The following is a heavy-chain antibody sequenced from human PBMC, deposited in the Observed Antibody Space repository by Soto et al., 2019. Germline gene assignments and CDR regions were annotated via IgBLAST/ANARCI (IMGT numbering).Heavy chain of an antibody. CDR2: IDPSDSYT. CDR3: AVSSGYYDYYGMDV. CDR1: GYSFTSYW. Sequence: EESLKISCKGSGYSFTSYWISWVRQMPGKGLEWMGRIDPSDSYTNYSPSFQGHVTISADKSISTAYLQWSSLKASDTAMYYCAVSSGYYDYYGMDVSGQGTTVTGSS. J-gene: IGHJ6*02. D-gene: IGHD3-22*01. V-gene: IGHV5-10-1*01.